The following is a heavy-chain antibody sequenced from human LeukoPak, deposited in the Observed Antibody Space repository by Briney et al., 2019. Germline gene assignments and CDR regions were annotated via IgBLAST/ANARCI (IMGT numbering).Heavy chain of an antibody. CDR3: ATARPYSGYVYFDY. J-gene: IGHJ4*02. CDR1: GYTLTELS. D-gene: IGHD5-12*01. Sequence: ASVKVSGKVSGYTLTELSMHWVRQAPGKGLEWMGGFDPEDGETIYAQKFQGRVTMTEDTSTDTAYMELSSLRSEDTAVYYCATARPYSGYVYFDYWGQGTLVTVSS. V-gene: IGHV1-24*01. CDR2: FDPEDGET.